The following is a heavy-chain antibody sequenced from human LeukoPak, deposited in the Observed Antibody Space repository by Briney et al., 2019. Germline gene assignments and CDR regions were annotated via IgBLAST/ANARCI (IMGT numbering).Heavy chain of an antibody. CDR2: ISSSGSTI. J-gene: IGHJ5*02. CDR3: ARGTNDFWSGYYSLFDP. D-gene: IGHD3-3*01. Sequence: PEGSLRLSCAASGFTFSSYEVNWVRQAPGKGLEWVSYISSSGSTIYYADSVKGRFTISRDNAKNTLYLQMNSLRAEDTAVYYCARGTNDFWSGYYSLFDPWGQGTLVTVSS. V-gene: IGHV3-48*03. CDR1: GFTFSSYE.